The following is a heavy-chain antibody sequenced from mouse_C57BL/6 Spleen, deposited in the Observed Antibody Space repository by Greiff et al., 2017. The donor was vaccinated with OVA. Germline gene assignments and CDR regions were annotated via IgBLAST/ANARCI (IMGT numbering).Heavy chain of an antibody. J-gene: IGHJ4*01. Sequence: DVMLVESGGGLVQSGRSLRLSCATSGFTFSDFYMEWVRQAPGKGLEWIAASRTKANDYTNEYSAYVKGRFIVSRDTSQSILYRQMNALRAEDTAIYYCARDEGYYYAMDYWGQGTSVTVSS. CDR1: GFTFSDFY. CDR3: ARDEGYYYAMDY. V-gene: IGHV7-1*01. CDR2: SRTKANDYTN.